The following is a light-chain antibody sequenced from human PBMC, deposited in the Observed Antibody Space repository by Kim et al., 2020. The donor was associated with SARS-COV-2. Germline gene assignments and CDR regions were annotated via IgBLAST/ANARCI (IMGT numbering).Light chain of an antibody. CDR3: QQDYNLPWT. CDR1: QSVSSSY. Sequence: SPGESATLSCRASQSVSSSYLSWYQQKPGQAPRLLIYGASTRATGIPARFSGSGSETDFTLTISSLQPEDFAVYYCQQDYNLPWTFGQGTKVDIK. J-gene: IGKJ1*01. V-gene: IGKV3D-7*01. CDR2: GAS.